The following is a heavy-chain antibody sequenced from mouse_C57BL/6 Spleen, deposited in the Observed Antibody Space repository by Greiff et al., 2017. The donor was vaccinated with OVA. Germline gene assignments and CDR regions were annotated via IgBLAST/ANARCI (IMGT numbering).Heavy chain of an antibody. CDR2: FHPYNDDT. CDR3: ARGGFDDYHFDY. CDR1: GYTFTTYP. Sequence: QVQLKESGAELVKPGASVKMSCKASGYTFTTYPIEWMKQNHGKSLEWIGNFHPYNDDTKYNEKFKGKATLTVEKSSSTVYLELSRLTSDDSAVYYCARGGFDDYHFDYWGQGTTLTVSS. D-gene: IGHD2-4*01. J-gene: IGHJ2*01. V-gene: IGHV1-47*01.